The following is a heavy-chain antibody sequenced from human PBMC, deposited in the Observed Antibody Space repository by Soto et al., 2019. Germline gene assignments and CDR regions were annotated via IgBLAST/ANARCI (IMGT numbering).Heavy chain of an antibody. J-gene: IGHJ6*02. CDR2: ISSNGGST. Sequence: EVQLVESGGGLVQPGGSLRLSCAASGFTFSSYAMHWVRQAPGKGLEYVSAISSNGGSTYYANSVKGRFTISRDNSKNTLYLQMGSLRAEDMAVYYCARGGYYYGSGRYGMDVWGQGTTVTVSS. CDR3: ARGGYYYGSGRYGMDV. D-gene: IGHD3-10*01. V-gene: IGHV3-64*01. CDR1: GFTFSSYA.